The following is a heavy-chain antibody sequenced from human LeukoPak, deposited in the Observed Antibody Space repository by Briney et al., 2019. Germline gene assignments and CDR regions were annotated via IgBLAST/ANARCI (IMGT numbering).Heavy chain of an antibody. CDR3: AKQLGYCSDGSCYFPY. CDR2: ISNNGGYT. Sequence: RPGGSLRLSCAASGFTFSSSAMSWVRQAPGKGLEWVSAISNNGGYTYYADSVQGRFTISRDNSKSTLCLQMNSLRAEDTAVYYCAKQLGYCSDGSCYFPYWGQGTLATVPS. CDR1: GFTFSSSA. V-gene: IGHV3-23*01. J-gene: IGHJ4*02. D-gene: IGHD2-15*01.